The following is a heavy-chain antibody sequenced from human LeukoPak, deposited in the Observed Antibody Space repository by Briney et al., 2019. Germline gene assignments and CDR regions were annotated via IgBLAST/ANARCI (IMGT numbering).Heavy chain of an antibody. Sequence: SETLSLTCTVSGGSISSYYWGWIRQPPGKGLEWIGSIYYSGSTYYNPSLKSRVTISVDTSKNQFSLKLSSVTAADTAVYYCAVKPVAVAYFDYWGQGTLVTVSS. J-gene: IGHJ4*02. CDR1: GGSISSYY. CDR3: AVKPVAVAYFDY. CDR2: IYYSGST. D-gene: IGHD6-19*01. V-gene: IGHV4-39*01.